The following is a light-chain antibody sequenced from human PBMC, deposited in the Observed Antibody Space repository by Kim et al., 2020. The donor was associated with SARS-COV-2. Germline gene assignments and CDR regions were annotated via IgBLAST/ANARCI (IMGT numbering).Light chain of an antibody. CDR1: QDISNS. V-gene: IGKV1-33*01. CDR3: QQYHSLPLT. CDR2: DAS. Sequence: DIQMTQSPSSLSASVGDRVTITCQASQDISNSLNWYHQKPGKAPHLLIYDASNLETGVPSRFGGSGSGTAFTFTISSLQPEDIGTYYCQQYHSLPLTFGGGTKVDIK. J-gene: IGKJ4*01.